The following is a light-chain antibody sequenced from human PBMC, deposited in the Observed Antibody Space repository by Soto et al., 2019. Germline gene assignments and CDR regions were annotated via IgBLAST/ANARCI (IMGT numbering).Light chain of an antibody. CDR1: QSLLYTSNNKNY. Sequence: IVMTQSPDSLAVSLGERATINCKSSQSLLYTSNNKNYLAWFQQKPGQPHKLLIYWASTRESGVPDRFSGSGSGTDFALTISSLQAEDVAVYYCQQYYSNPELTFGGGTKVEIK. V-gene: IGKV4-1*01. CDR2: WAS. J-gene: IGKJ4*01. CDR3: QQYYSNPELT.